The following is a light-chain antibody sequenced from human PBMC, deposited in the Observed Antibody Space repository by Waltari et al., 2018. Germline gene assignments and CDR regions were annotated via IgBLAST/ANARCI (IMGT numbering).Light chain of an antibody. Sequence: QSALTQPRSVSGSPGQSVTISCTGTSSDVGGYNYGSWYHQHPGKAPKLMIYDVSKRPSGVPDRFSGSKSGNTASLTISGLQAEDEADYYCCSYAGSYTWVFGGGTKLTVL. CDR1: SSDVGGYNY. J-gene: IGLJ3*02. CDR2: DVS. CDR3: CSYAGSYTWV. V-gene: IGLV2-11*01.